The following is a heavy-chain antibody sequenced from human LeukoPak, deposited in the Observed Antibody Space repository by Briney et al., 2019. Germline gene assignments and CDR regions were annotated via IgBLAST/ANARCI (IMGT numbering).Heavy chain of an antibody. V-gene: IGHV3-21*01. CDR2: ISSSSSYI. CDR3: ARTPRPPWAPSDY. CDR1: GFTFSSYS. D-gene: IGHD3-16*01. J-gene: IGHJ4*02. Sequence: GGSLRLSCAASGFTFSSYSMNWVRQAPGKGLEWVSSISSSSSYIYYADSVKGRFTIPRDNAKNSLYLQMNSLRAEDTAVYYCARTPRPPWAPSDYWGQGTLVTVSS.